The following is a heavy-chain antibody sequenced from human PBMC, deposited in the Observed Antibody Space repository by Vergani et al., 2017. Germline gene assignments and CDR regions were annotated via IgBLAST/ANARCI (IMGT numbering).Heavy chain of an antibody. J-gene: IGHJ3*02. CDR3: AKVGRSEVAGTFGAFDI. D-gene: IGHD6-19*01. CDR2: IYSGDET. Sequence: ELQLVESGGGLVQPGGSLRLSCAASGSTVSGNYMTWVRQAPGKGLEWVSHIYSGDETYYADSVKGRVTISRDTSKNTLFLHMNSLRPEDTAVYYCAKVGRSEVAGTFGAFDIWGQGTMVTVSS. CDR1: GSTVSGNY. V-gene: IGHV3-66*01.